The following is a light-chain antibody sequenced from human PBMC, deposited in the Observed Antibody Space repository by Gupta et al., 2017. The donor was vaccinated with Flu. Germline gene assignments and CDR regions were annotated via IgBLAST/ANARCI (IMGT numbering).Light chain of an antibody. CDR2: QDM. V-gene: IGLV3-1*01. J-gene: IGLJ3*02. CDR3: HTWDSTTGV. Sequence: SPLLVIYQDMKRPSGIPERFSGSNSGNTATLTVSGTQPMDEGDFYCHTWDSTTGVFGGGTKLTVL.